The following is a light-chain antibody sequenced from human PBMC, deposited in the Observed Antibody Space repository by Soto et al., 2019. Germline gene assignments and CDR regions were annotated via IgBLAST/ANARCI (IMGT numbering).Light chain of an antibody. CDR2: EVS. CDR3: SSYTIRSTYV. J-gene: IGLJ1*01. CDR1: SSDVGAYNF. Sequence: QSALTQPASVSGSPGQSITISCNGTSSDVGAYNFVSWSQQHPGKAPKLMSDEVSHRVSGVSDRFSASKSGNTASLTISGLQPGDEADYYCSSYTIRSTYVFGTGTKLTVL. V-gene: IGLV2-14*01.